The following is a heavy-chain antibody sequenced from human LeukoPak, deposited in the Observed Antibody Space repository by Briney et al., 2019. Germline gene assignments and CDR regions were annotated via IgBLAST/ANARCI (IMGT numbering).Heavy chain of an antibody. V-gene: IGHV1-2*02. Sequence: ASVKVSCKPSGYTFTGYYIHWVRQAPGQGLEWMGWINPNSGGTNYAQKFQGRVTMTRDTSISTAYMELSRLRSDDTAVYYCARSQRFLEWLSPSFDYWGQGTLVTVSS. D-gene: IGHD3-3*01. CDR1: GYTFTGYY. J-gene: IGHJ4*02. CDR3: ARSQRFLEWLSPSFDY. CDR2: INPNSGGT.